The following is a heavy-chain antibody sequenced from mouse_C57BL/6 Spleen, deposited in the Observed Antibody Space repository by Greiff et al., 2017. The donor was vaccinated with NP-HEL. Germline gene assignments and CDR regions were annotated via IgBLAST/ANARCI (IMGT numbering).Heavy chain of an antibody. D-gene: IGHD4-1*01. CDR1: GYTFTSYW. CDR3: ARRDLDGTFAY. CDR2: IDPSDSET. V-gene: IGHV1-52*01. J-gene: IGHJ3*01. Sequence: QVQLQQPGAELVRPGSSVKLSCKASGYTFTSYWMHWVKQRPIQGLEWIGNIDPSDSETHYNQKFKDKATLTVDKSSSTAYMQLSSLTSEDSAVYYCARRDLDGTFAYWGQGTLVTVSA.